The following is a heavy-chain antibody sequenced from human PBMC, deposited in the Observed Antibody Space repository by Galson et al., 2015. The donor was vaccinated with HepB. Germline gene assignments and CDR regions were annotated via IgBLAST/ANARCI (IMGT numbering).Heavy chain of an antibody. CDR2: IYPADSDT. Sequence: QSGAEVKKPGESLKISCRGAGYNFNSFWVGWVRQMPGKGLEWMGIIYPADSDTRYSPAFQGQVTISADASISTAFLQWSSLKASDTAMYYCTSQHYDTSGDSYTYFDYWGQGTPVTVSS. V-gene: IGHV5-51*01. D-gene: IGHD3-22*01. J-gene: IGHJ4*02. CDR3: TSQHYDTSGDSYTYFDY. CDR1: GYNFNSFW.